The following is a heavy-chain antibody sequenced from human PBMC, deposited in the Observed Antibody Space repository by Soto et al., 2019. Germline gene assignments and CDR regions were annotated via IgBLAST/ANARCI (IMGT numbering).Heavy chain of an antibody. CDR3: ARCALPFASYYYMDV. Sequence: SETLSLTCPVSGGSISSYYWSWIRQPPGKGLEWIGYIYYSGSTNYNPSLRGRVTISVDTSKNQFSLKLTSVTAADTAVYYCARCALPFASYYYMDVWGKGTTVTVSS. V-gene: IGHV4-59*01. CDR2: IYYSGST. J-gene: IGHJ6*03. D-gene: IGHD3-16*01. CDR1: GGSISSYY.